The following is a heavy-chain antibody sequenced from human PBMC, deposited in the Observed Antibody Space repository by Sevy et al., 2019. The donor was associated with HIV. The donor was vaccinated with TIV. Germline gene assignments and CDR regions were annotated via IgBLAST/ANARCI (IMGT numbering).Heavy chain of an antibody. CDR3: ATTKDYYESSGSPFDH. D-gene: IGHD3-22*01. CDR1: GYTLTKLS. CDR2: FDPEHGET. V-gene: IGHV1-24*01. Sequence: ASVKVSCKVSGYTLTKLSMHWVRQAPGKGLEWMGSFDPEHGETFYAQKFQGRITMTEDKSTDTAYMELSSLRSEDTAVYYCATTKDYYESSGSPFDHWGQGTLVTVSS. J-gene: IGHJ4*02.